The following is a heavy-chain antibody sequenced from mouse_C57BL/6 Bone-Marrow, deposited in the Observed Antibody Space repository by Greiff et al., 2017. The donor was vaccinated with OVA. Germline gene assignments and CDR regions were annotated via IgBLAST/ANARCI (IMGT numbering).Heavy chain of an antibody. CDR1: GFTFSSYG. Sequence: EVKLMESGGDLVKPGGSLKLSCAASGFTFSSYGMSWVRQTPDKRLEWVATISSGGSYTYYPARVQGRFTISRDNAKNTLYLQMGSLKSEDTAMYYCARHGDYGSFFDYWGQGTTLTVSS. CDR3: ARHGDYGSFFDY. J-gene: IGHJ2*01. V-gene: IGHV5-6*01. D-gene: IGHD1-1*01. CDR2: ISSGGSYT.